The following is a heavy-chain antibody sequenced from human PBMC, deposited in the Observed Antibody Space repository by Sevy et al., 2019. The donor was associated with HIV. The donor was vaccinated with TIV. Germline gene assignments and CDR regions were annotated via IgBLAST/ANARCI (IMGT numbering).Heavy chain of an antibody. CDR2: INPNSGAT. J-gene: IGHJ5*02. D-gene: IGHD3-3*01. V-gene: IGHV1-2*02. CDR1: GNTFTAYY. Sequence: ASVKVSCRASGNTFTAYYVHWVRQAPGQGLEWMGWINPNSGATKYAQKFQGRVTMTRDTSFSAVYMDLSRLTSADTAVYHCALGTIFEPNYFDPWGQGTLVTVSS. CDR3: ALGTIFEPNYFDP.